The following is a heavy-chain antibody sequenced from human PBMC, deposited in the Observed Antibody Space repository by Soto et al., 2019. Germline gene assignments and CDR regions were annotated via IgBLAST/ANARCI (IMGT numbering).Heavy chain of an antibody. J-gene: IGHJ4*02. Sequence: SETLSLTCAVSGAYIRSDYWSWIRQIPGRGLEWIGYIYDSERTNYNPSLRSRVTISADTSKNQFSLKVRSVTAADTAVYYCARQWGYWGQGILVTVSS. CDR2: IYDSERT. CDR1: GAYIRSDY. V-gene: IGHV4-59*08. CDR3: ARQWGY. D-gene: IGHD3-16*01.